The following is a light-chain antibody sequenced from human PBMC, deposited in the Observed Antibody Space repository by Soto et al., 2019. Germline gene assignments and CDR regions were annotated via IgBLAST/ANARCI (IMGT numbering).Light chain of an antibody. Sequence: DIQLTQSPSFLSASVGDRVTITCRASQGISSNLAWYQQKPGKAPKLLIYAASTLQSGVPSRFSGSGSGTEFTLTISSLQPDDFATYYCQQFNSYPITFGQGTRLEIK. J-gene: IGKJ5*01. CDR1: QGISSN. CDR2: AAS. CDR3: QQFNSYPIT. V-gene: IGKV1-9*01.